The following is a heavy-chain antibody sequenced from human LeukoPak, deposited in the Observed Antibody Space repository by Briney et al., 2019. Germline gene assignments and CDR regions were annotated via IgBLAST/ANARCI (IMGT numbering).Heavy chain of an antibody. CDR1: GFTSNNYA. D-gene: IGHD4-17*01. V-gene: IGHV3-30*04. J-gene: IGHJ4*02. CDR3: ARDLDYGADGLDY. Sequence: PGRSLRLSCAASGFTSNNYAVHWVRQAPGKGLEWVAAISNDGSNKYYADSVKGRFTISRDNSKNTLYVQMSSLGAEDTAVFYCARDLDYGADGLDYWGQGTLVTVSS. CDR2: ISNDGSNK.